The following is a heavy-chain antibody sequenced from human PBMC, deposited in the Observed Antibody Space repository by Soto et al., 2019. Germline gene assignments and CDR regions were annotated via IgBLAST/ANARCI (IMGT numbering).Heavy chain of an antibody. CDR3: SKQQVGATDYYYYGMDV. CDR2: ISYDGNNK. V-gene: IGHV3-30*18. J-gene: IGHJ6*02. Sequence: QVQLVESGGGVVQPGRSLRLSCAASGFTFSSFGMHWVRQAPGKGLEWVALISYDGNNKYSADSVKGRFTISRDNSKNTLYLQIDSLRAEDTAVYYCSKQQVGATDYYYYGMDVWGQGTTVTVSS. D-gene: IGHD1-26*01. CDR1: GFTFSSFG.